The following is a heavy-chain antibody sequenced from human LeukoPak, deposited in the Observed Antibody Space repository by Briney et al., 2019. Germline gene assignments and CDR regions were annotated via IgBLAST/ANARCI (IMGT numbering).Heavy chain of an antibody. CDR1: GFTFSSYA. V-gene: IGHV3-23*01. CDR2: ISGSGDNT. CDR3: ARGVPYDSWSGPHYSDY. Sequence: GGSLRLSCAASGFTFSSYAMSWVRQVPGKGLEWVSVISGSGDNTYYADSVKGRFTISRDNSKNMLYLQMNSLRAEDTAVYYCARGVPYDSWSGPHYSDYWGQGTLVTVSS. D-gene: IGHD3-3*01. J-gene: IGHJ4*02.